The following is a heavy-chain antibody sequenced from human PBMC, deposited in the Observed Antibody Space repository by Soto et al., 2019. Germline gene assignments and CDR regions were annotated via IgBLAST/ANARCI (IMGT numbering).Heavy chain of an antibody. CDR2: IHHSVAT. CDR1: GGSMSSPNW. Sequence: QVRLQESGPGLVKPSGTLSLTCLVSGGSMSSPNWWTWVRQAPVKGLEWIAEIHHSVATNYSPSLRSRAVISLDKSNNQFSLQLTSVTAADTAVYYCATGSPYYYGSGGMWDSWGRGALVTVSS. J-gene: IGHJ4*02. D-gene: IGHD3-10*01. CDR3: ATGSPYYYGSGGMWDS. V-gene: IGHV4-4*02.